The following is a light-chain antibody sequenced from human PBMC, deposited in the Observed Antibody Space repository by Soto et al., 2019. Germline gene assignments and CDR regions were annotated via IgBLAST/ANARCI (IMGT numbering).Light chain of an antibody. CDR2: GAS. CDR3: LRYNAFSQT. J-gene: IGKJ1*01. Sequence: DIQLTQSPSTLSASVGDRVTITCRASQSMNSWLAWYQQKPGEAPKVLIYGASSLESGVPSRFSGSGSGTEFTLTIGSLQPEDFATYYCLRYNAFSQTFGQGTKVEI. V-gene: IGKV1-5*01. CDR1: QSMNSW.